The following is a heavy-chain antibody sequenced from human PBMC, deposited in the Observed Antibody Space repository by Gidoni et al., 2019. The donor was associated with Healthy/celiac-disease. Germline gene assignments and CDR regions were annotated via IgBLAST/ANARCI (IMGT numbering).Heavy chain of an antibody. V-gene: IGHV3-30*01. J-gene: IGHJ4*02. CDR2: ISYDGSNK. D-gene: IGHD6-19*01. CDR3: ARESSGPFDY. Sequence: QVQLVESGGGVVQPGSSLRLSCAASGFTFSSYAMHWVRQAPGKGLEWVAVISYDGSNKYYADSVKGRFTISRDNSKNTLYLQMNSLRAEDTAVYYCARESSGPFDYWGQGTLVTVSS. CDR1: GFTFSSYA.